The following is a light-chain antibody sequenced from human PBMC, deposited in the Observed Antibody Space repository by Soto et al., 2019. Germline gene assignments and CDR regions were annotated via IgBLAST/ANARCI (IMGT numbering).Light chain of an antibody. CDR2: TAS. Sequence: IHLTHSPSFLSASVEDRVTITCRASQGISSSLAWYQQKPGEAPKLLIYTASTLQSGAPSRFSGSGYRTEFTLTIRSLQPDDFASYYCQKLHTFPLTFGQGTRLEIK. J-gene: IGKJ5*01. V-gene: IGKV1-9*01. CDR3: QKLHTFPLT. CDR1: QGISSS.